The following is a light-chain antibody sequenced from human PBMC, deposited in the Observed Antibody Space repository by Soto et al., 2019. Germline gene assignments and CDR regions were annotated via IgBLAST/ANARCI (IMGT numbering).Light chain of an antibody. V-gene: IGKV1-33*01. CDR3: QQYQTYST. CDR2: DAS. J-gene: IGKJ5*01. Sequence: DIQMTQSPSSLSASVGDRVTITCQASQDITNYLNWYQQKPGKAPNLLIYDASSLQSGVPSRFSGSGSGTEFTLTISSLQPDDFATYFCQQYQTYSTFGQGTRLEI. CDR1: QDITNY.